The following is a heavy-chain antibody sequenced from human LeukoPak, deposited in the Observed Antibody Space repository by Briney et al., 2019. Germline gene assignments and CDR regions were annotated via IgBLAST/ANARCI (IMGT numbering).Heavy chain of an antibody. J-gene: IGHJ4*02. CDR2: ISCHNGDT. CDR1: GYTFTSNG. CDR3: ARDGGTAGYSSGSDY. Sequence: ASVKVSCKASGYTFTSNGITWVRQAPGQGLEWVGWISCHNGDTRYAQKFRGRVTVTKDTSTSTVYMELRSLRSDDTAVYYCARDGGTAGYSSGSDYWGQGTLVTVSS. V-gene: IGHV1-18*04. D-gene: IGHD5-18*01.